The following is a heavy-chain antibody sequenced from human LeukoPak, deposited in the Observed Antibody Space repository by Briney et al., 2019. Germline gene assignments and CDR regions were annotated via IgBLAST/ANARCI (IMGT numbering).Heavy chain of an antibody. D-gene: IGHD3-22*01. Sequence: SETLSLTCTVSGGSISSGGYYWSWIRQHPGEGLEYIGYVHYSGSTFYNPSLKSRVAISIDTSENQFSLRPSSVAAADTAVYYCATRAYYFDSSTYYFEGWGQGTLVTVSS. CDR3: ATRAYYFDSSTYYFEG. CDR2: VHYSGST. V-gene: IGHV4-31*03. J-gene: IGHJ4*02. CDR1: GGSISSGGYY.